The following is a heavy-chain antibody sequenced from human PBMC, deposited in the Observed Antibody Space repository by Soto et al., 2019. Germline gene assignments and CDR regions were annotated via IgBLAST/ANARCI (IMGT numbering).Heavy chain of an antibody. V-gene: IGHV3-21*03. J-gene: IGHJ4*02. CDR1: GFTFSHYN. D-gene: IGHD1-26*01. CDR2: ISSSSTYI. CDR3: AREGSGAYFDY. Sequence: EVQLGESGGGLVKPGGSLRLSCVASGFTFSHYNMNWVRQAPGKGLEWVSSISSSSTYISYADSMKGRFIISRDNAKNSLYRQLSSLRVEDTAVYYCAREGSGAYFDYWGQGTLVTVSP.